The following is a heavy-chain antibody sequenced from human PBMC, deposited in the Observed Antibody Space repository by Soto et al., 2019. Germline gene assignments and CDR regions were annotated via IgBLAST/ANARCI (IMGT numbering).Heavy chain of an antibody. Sequence: EVQLVESGGGLVQPGGSLRLSCAGSGFSFSSYWMSWVRQASGKGLEWVANIKQDGSEKYYVDSVKGRFTLSRDNAKNSLQLQMSSLRGEDTAIYFCARVAYGNGWIFDYWGQGTLVTVSS. CDR1: GFSFSSYW. D-gene: IGHD6-19*01. J-gene: IGHJ4*01. CDR3: ARVAYGNGWIFDY. V-gene: IGHV3-7*01. CDR2: IKQDGSEK.